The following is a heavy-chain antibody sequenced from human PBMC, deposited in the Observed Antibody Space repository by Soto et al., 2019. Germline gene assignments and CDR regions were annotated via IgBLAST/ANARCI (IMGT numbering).Heavy chain of an antibody. J-gene: IGHJ6*02. CDR2: ITTSSSRNI. CDR3: ARDDPIFGAIPRMDI. D-gene: IGHD3-3*01. Sequence: EVQLVESGGGLVKPGGSLRLSCSASGFPFSSYTMYWVRQAPGKGLEWVSSITTSSSRNIFYADSLKGRFTMSRDNANNILYLQMNNLRVEDTAVYYCARDDPIFGAIPRMDIWGQGTTVTVSS. V-gene: IGHV3-21*02. CDR1: GFPFSSYT.